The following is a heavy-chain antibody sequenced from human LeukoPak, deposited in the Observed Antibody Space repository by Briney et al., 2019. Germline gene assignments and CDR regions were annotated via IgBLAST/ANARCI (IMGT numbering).Heavy chain of an antibody. CDR2: IIPILGIA. Sequence: SVKVSCKASGGTFSSSTISWVRQAPGQGLEWMGRIIPILGIANYAQKFQGRVTITADKSTSTAYMELSSLRSEDTAVYYCARDLYCGGDCYSNWFDPWGQGALVTVSS. CDR3: ARDLYCGGDCYSNWFDP. J-gene: IGHJ5*02. V-gene: IGHV1-69*04. CDR1: GGTFSSST. D-gene: IGHD2-21*02.